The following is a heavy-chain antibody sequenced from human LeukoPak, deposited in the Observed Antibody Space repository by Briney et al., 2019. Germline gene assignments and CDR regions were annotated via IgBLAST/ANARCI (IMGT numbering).Heavy chain of an antibody. CDR3: ASLYTVTTVPWFDP. CDR2: INHSGST. D-gene: IGHD4-17*01. V-gene: IGHV4-34*01. Sequence: SETLSLTCAVYGGSFSGYYWSLIRQPPGKGLEWIGEINHSGSTNYNPSLKSRVTISVDTSKNQFSLKLSSVTAADTAVYYCASLYTVTTVPWFDPWGQGTLSPSPQ. CDR1: GGSFSGYY. J-gene: IGHJ5*02.